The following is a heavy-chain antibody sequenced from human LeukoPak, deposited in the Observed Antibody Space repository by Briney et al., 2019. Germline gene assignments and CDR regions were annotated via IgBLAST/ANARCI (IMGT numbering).Heavy chain of an antibody. V-gene: IGHV4-34*01. D-gene: IGHD5-12*01. CDR1: GGSFSGYY. CDR3: SREGGFSIFDY. J-gene: IGHJ4*02. CDR2: INHSGST. Sequence: SETLSLTCAVYGGSFSGYYWSWLRQPPGKGLEWIGEINHSGSTNYNPSLMSRVTISVDTSKNQFSLKLSSVTAADTAVYYCSREGGFSIFDYWGQGTLVTVSS.